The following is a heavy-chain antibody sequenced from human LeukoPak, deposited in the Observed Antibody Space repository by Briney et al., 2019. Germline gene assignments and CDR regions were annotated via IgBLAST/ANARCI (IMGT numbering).Heavy chain of an antibody. CDR2: TKSNLDGGTT. V-gene: IGHV3-15*05. CDR3: TTDFSHFDFSSGYYSY. CDR1: GLTFTSAW. Sequence: PGGSLRLSCAASGLTFTSAWMVWVRQAPGKGLEWVGRTKSNLDGGTTDFAAPVKGRFSISRDDLARTLYLQMNNLKADDTGVYYCTTDFSHFDFSSGYYSYWGQGSLVTVSS. D-gene: IGHD3-3*01. J-gene: IGHJ4*02.